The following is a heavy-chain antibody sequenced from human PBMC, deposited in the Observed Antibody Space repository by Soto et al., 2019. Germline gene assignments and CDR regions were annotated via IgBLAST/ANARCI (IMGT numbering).Heavy chain of an antibody. D-gene: IGHD2-2*01. Sequence: QVQLQESGPGLVKPSQTLSLTCTVSGGSISSGGYYCSWIRQHPVQGLGWIGYIYYSGSTYYNPSLKSRVTRSVDTSQNQFSLKLSSVTAADTAVYYCARDRCSSTSCYSGWFDLWGQRTQVTVSS. CDR3: ARDRCSSTSCYSGWFDL. J-gene: IGHJ5*02. V-gene: IGHV4-31*03. CDR1: GGSISSGGYY. CDR2: IYYSGST.